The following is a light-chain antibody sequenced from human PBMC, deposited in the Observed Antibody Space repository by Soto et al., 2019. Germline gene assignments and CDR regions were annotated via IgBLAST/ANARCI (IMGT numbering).Light chain of an antibody. CDR2: GAS. Sequence: MTQSPSSLSAFVGDRVTITCRASQDIGNFLAWYQQKPGQAPRLLIYGASTRATGIPARFSGSGSGTEFTLTISSLQSEDFAVYYCQQYNNWPLTFGGGTKVDIK. V-gene: IGKV3-15*01. CDR1: QDIGNF. CDR3: QQYNNWPLT. J-gene: IGKJ4*01.